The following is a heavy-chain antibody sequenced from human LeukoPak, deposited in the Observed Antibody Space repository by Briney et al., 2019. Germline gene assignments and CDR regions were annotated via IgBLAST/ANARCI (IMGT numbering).Heavy chain of an antibody. D-gene: IGHD5-18*01. Sequence: PSETLSLTCAVYGASFSGYFWNWIRQPPGKGLEWIGEINHSGSTNYNPSLKSRVTISVDTSKNQFSLKLSSVTAADTAVYYCAGDRGYSYGYLDYWGQGTLVTVSS. CDR1: GASFSGYF. V-gene: IGHV4-34*01. CDR3: AGDRGYSYGYLDY. J-gene: IGHJ4*02. CDR2: INHSGST.